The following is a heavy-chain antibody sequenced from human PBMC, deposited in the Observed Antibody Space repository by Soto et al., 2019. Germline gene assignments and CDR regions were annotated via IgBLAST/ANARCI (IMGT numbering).Heavy chain of an antibody. J-gene: IGHJ6*02. CDR3: ARGGRDGMDV. CDR2: ISAYNGNT. CDR1: GFTFTTYG. Sequence: QVQLVQSGAEVKKPGASVKVSCKASGFTFTTYGFTWVRQAPGQGLEWMGWISAYNGNTNYAQKFQGRVPMTTDTSTSTVYLDLRSLTSDDTAVYYCARGGRDGMDVWGQGTTVTLSS. V-gene: IGHV1-18*01. D-gene: IGHD3-10*01.